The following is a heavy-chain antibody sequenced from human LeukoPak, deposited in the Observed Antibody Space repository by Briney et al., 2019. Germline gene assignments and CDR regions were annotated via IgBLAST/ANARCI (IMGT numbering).Heavy chain of an antibody. J-gene: IGHJ6*02. V-gene: IGHV3-9*01. D-gene: IGHD3-16*01. Sequence: GGSLRLSCAASGFTFDDYAMHWVRHAPGKGLEWVSGISWNSGSIGYADSVKGRFTISRDNAKNSLYLQMNSLRAEDTALYYCAKDRGSGTRYYYYGMDVWGQGTTVTVSS. CDR3: AKDRGSGTRYYYYGMDV. CDR2: ISWNSGSI. CDR1: GFTFDDYA.